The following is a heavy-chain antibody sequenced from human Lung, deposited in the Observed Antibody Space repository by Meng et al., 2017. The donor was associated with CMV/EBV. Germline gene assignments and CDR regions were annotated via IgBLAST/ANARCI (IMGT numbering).Heavy chain of an antibody. CDR1: GYTFTTYG. D-gene: IGHD3-10*01. Sequence: ASXXVSXKASGYTFTTYGISWVRQAPGEGLEWVGWITAHNGYTNYAQNFQDRVTMTTDTSTSTVYMELRSLRSDDTAVYYCASLCGPAEGCPLYYNHYRIDVWXQGTSVTVSS. J-gene: IGHJ6*02. V-gene: IGHV1-18*01. CDR2: ITAHNGYT. CDR3: ASLCGPAEGCPLYYNHYRIDV.